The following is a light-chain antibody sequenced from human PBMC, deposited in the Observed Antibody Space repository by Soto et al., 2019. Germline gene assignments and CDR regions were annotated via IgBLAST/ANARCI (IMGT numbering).Light chain of an antibody. CDR3: QKYNSAPLT. CDR2: ATS. J-gene: IGKJ4*01. CDR1: QGIAPY. Sequence: QSPSSLSAFVGDRVTITCRASQGIAPYLAWFQQKPGKVPKLLIYATSTLQSGVPSRFSGSGSGTDFTLTINSLQPEDVGTYYCQKYNSAPLTFGGGNKVDIK. V-gene: IGKV1-27*01.